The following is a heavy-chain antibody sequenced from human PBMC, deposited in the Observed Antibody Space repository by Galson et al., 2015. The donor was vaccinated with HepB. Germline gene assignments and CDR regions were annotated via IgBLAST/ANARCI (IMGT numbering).Heavy chain of an antibody. D-gene: IGHD6-19*01. Sequence: SLRLSCAASGFTFTDYYMSWIRQAPGKGLEWLSYISNIGTTVYYADSVKGRFTHSRDNAKNSVFLQMNNLRAGDTALYFCARDAAGGFDYWGQGILVTVSS. CDR3: ARDAAGGFDY. CDR2: ISNIGTTV. J-gene: IGHJ4*02. CDR1: GFTFTDYY. V-gene: IGHV3-11*01.